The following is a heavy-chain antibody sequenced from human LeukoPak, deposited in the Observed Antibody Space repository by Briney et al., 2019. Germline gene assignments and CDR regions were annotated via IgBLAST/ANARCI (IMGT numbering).Heavy chain of an antibody. CDR1: GFTFSTYA. CDR3: ARVTEAPYYFDY. CDR2: ISSSSSYI. V-gene: IGHV3-21*01. Sequence: GGSLRLSCAASGFTFSTYAMSWVRQAPGKGLEWVSSISSSSSYIYYADSVKGRFTISRDNAKNSLYLQMNSLRAEDTAVYYCARVTEAPYYFDYWGQGTMVTVSS. J-gene: IGHJ4*02.